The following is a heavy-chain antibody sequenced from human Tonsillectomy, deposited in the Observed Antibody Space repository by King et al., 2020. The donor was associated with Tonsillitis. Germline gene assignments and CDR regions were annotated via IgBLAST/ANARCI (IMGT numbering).Heavy chain of an antibody. CDR1: GFDFSSYG. Sequence: QVQLVESGGGVVQPGGSLRLSCASSGFDFSSYGMHWVRQAPGKGLEWVAVISFNASRENYADSVKGRFTISRDNSKKTLYLQMNSLRAEDTAVYYCARERLYSSDWGIDYWGQGSLVTVSS. V-gene: IGHV3-33*05. CDR2: ISFNASRE. CDR3: ARERLYSSDWGIDY. J-gene: IGHJ4*02. D-gene: IGHD6-19*01.